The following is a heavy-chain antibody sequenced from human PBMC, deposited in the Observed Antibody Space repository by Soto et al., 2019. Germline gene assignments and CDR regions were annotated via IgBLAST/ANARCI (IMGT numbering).Heavy chain of an antibody. D-gene: IGHD4-17*01. CDR1: GGSISSYY. V-gene: IGHV4-59*01. J-gene: IGHJ4*02. Sequence: SDTLCLTCTVSGGSISSYYWSWIRQPPGKGLEWIGYIYYSGSTNYNPSLKSRVTISVDTSKNQFSLKLSSVTAADTAVYYCARDDYGDFLFDYWGQGTLVTVSS. CDR3: ARDDYGDFLFDY. CDR2: IYYSGST.